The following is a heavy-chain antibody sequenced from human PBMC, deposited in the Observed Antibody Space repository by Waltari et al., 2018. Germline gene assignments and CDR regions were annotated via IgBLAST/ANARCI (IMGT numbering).Heavy chain of an antibody. CDR1: GFTFSSYW. D-gene: IGHD3-22*01. V-gene: IGHV3-74*01. J-gene: IGHJ3*02. CDR3: ARGIDYDSSGLGDAFDI. CDR2: INRDGSST. Sequence: EVQLVESGGGLVQPGGSLRLSCAASGFTFSSYWMHWVRQAPGKGLVWVSRINRDGSSTSYADYVKGRVTISRDNAKNTLYLQMNSLRAEDTAVYYCARGIDYDSSGLGDAFDIWGQGTMVTVSS.